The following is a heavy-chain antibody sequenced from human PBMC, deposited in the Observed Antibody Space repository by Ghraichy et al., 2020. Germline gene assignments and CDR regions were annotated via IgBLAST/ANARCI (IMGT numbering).Heavy chain of an antibody. V-gene: IGHV1-2*02. CDR2: INPNSGGT. CDR3: ARDTYYYDSSGYYQGGAFDI. D-gene: IGHD3-22*01. CDR1: GYTFTGYY. J-gene: IGHJ3*02. Sequence: ASVKVSCKASGYTFTGYYMHWVRQAPGQGLEWMGWINPNSGGTNYAQKFQGRVTMTRDTSISTAYMELSRLRSDDTAVYYCARDTYYYDSSGYYQGGAFDIWGQGTMVTVSS.